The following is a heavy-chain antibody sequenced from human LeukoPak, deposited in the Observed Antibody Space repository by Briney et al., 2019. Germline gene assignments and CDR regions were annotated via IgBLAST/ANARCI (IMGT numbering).Heavy chain of an antibody. V-gene: IGHV3-66*01. CDR1: GFTVNSNY. Sequence: GGSLRLSCAASGFTVNSNYMSWVRQAPGKGLEWVSVIYSGGSTYYADSVKGRFTISRDNSKNTLYLQMNSLRAEDTAVYYCARVAYSSSWYYFDYWGQGTLVTVSS. D-gene: IGHD6-13*01. CDR2: IYSGGST. J-gene: IGHJ4*02. CDR3: ARVAYSSSWYYFDY.